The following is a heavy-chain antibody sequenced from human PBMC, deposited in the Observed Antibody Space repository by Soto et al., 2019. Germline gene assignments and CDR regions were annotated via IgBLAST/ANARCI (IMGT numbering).Heavy chain of an antibody. Sequence: SETLSLTCTVSGGSISSYYLSWIRQPPGKGLEWIGYIYYSGSTNYNPSLKSRVTISVDTSKNQFSLKLSSVTAADTAVYYCARQSGYCSSTSCYRWFDPWGQGTLVTVSS. CDR3: ARQSGYCSSTSCYRWFDP. V-gene: IGHV4-59*08. CDR2: IYYSGST. J-gene: IGHJ5*02. CDR1: GGSISSYY. D-gene: IGHD2-2*01.